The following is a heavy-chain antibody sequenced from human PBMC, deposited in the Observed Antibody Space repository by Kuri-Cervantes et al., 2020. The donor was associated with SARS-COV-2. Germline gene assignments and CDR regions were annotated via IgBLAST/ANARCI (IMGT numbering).Heavy chain of an antibody. J-gene: IGHJ4*02. Sequence: SVKVSCKASGGTFSSYAISWVRQAPRQGLEWMGGIIPIFGTANYAQKFQGRVTITTDESTSTAYMELSSLKSEDTAVYYCARDHSGSNEGYYFDYWGQGTLVTVSS. D-gene: IGHD1-26*01. CDR3: ARDHSGSNEGYYFDY. CDR2: IIPIFGTA. V-gene: IGHV1-69*05. CDR1: GGTFSSYA.